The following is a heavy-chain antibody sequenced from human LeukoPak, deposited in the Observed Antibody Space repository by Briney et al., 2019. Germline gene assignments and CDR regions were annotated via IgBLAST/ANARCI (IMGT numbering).Heavy chain of an antibody. CDR2: ISGSGGST. CDR1: GFTFSSYA. CDR3: AKIRVAGTGY. V-gene: IGHV3-23*01. Sequence: GGSLRLSCAASGFTFSSYAMSWVRQAPGKGLEWVSAISGSGGSTYYADSVKGRFTISRDNSKNTLYLQMNSLRAEDTAVYFWAKIRVAGTGYRGQGTLVTVSS. D-gene: IGHD6-19*01. J-gene: IGHJ4*02.